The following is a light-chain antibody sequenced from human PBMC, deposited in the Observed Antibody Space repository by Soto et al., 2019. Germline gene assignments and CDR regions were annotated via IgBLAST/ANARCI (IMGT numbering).Light chain of an antibody. Sequence: QSVLTQPPSASGTPGQRVTISCSGSSSNVGSNTVSWYQQLPGTAPKVLIYSDDQRPSGVPDRFSGSRSGSSASLAISGLQSGDEADYYCASWEDSLNGWVIGGGTQLIVL. V-gene: IGLV1-44*01. CDR2: SDD. CDR1: SSNVGSNT. J-gene: IGLJ3*02. CDR3: ASWEDSLNGWV.